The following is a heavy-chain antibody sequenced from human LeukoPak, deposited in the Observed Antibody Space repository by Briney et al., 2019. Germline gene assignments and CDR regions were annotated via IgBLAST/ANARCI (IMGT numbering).Heavy chain of an antibody. CDR2: INPNTGVT. J-gene: IGHJ4*02. D-gene: IGHD5-12*01. CDR3: ARPHGGGYGILFDY. Sequence: ASVKVSCKASGYTFTGYYIHWVRQAPGQGLELMGWINPNTGVTNYAQKFQGRVTMTRDTSISTAYMELSSLRSDDTAVYYCARPHGGGYGILFDYWGQGTLVTVSS. V-gene: IGHV1-2*02. CDR1: GYTFTGYY.